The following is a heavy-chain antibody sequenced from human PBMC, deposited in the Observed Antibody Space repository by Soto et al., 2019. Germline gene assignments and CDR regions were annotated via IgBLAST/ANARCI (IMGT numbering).Heavy chain of an antibody. CDR3: ARPSRVGDPGPFDY. V-gene: IGHV3-11*01. J-gene: IGHJ4*02. CDR2: ISSSGNTI. CDR1: GFTFSDNY. Sequence: AGALRLSCAASGFTFSDNYMNWIRQAPGKGLEWVSYISSSGNTIYYADSVKGRFTISRDNAKNSLYLQMNSLRAEDTAVYYCARPSRVGDPGPFDYWGQGTLVTVSS. D-gene: IGHD3-16*01.